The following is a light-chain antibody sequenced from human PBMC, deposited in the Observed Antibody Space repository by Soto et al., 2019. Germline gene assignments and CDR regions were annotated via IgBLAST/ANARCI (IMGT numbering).Light chain of an antibody. CDR3: LLSYSGARAGV. Sequence: QAVVTQEPSLTVSPGGTVTLTCGSSTGAVTSGHYPYWFQQKPGQAPRTLIYDTNNKQSWTPARFSGSLLGGKAALTLSGAQAEDEAEYYCLLSYSGARAGVFGGGTKLTVL. CDR1: TGAVTSGHY. V-gene: IGLV7-46*01. CDR2: DTN. J-gene: IGLJ3*02.